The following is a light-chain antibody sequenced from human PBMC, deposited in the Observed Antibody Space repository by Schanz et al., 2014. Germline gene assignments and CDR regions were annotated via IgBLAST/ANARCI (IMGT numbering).Light chain of an antibody. Sequence: EIVLTQSPGTLSLSPGERATLSCRASQSFSADYLAWYQHKPGRTPRLLVYGPSSRATGVPARFSGSGSGTEFTLTISSLQSEDFAVYYCQQYYTTPPTFGQGTKVEIK. CDR2: GPS. J-gene: IGKJ1*01. V-gene: IGKV3-20*01. CDR1: QSFSADY. CDR3: QQYYTTPPT.